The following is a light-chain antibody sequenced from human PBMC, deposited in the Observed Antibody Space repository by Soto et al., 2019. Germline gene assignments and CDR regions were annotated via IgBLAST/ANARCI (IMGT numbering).Light chain of an antibody. V-gene: IGKV4-1*01. J-gene: IGKJ4*01. CDR2: WAS. CDR1: QSVLYSSNNKNY. CDR3: QQYYSTPLT. Sequence: IVMTQSPDSLAVSLGERATINCKSSQSVLYSSNNKNYLAWYQQKPGQPPKLLIYWASTRESGVPDRFSGSGSGTDFTLTISSLQAEDVAVYYCQQYYSTPLTFGGGTKVDI.